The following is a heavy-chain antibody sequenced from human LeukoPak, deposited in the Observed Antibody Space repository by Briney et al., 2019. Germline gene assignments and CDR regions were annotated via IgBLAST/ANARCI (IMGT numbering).Heavy chain of an antibody. J-gene: IGHJ4*02. CDR1: GFTFGSHW. CDR3: TTDYSAGGDY. D-gene: IGHD2-21*01. Sequence: GGSLRLSCAASGFTFGSHWMHWARQGPGKGLEWVGRIKSKTDGGTTDYAAPVKGRFTISRDDSKNTLYLQMNSLKTEDTAVYYCTTDYSAGGDYWGQGTLVTVSS. V-gene: IGHV3-15*01. CDR2: IKSKTDGGTT.